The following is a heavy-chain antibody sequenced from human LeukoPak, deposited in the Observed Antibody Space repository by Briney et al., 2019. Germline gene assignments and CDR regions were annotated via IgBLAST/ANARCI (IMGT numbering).Heavy chain of an antibody. CDR3: SKALSKPRPYYFDY. CDR1: GFTFSSYD. Sequence: GGSLRLSCTASGFTFSSYDMSWVRQAPGKALEWVSSISEIISGTYYADSVKGRFTISRDTSKNTLYLQMNSLRAEDTAIYYFSKALSKPRPYYFDYWGQGTLVTVSS. CDR2: ISEIISGT. J-gene: IGHJ4*02. V-gene: IGHV3-23*01.